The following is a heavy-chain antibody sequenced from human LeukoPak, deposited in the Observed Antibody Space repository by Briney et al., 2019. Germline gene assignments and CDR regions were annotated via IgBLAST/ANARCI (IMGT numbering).Heavy chain of an antibody. J-gene: IGHJ4*02. Sequence: GGSLRLSCAASGFNFAGDGWSWFRQAPGKGLEFISLISKKPYGETAEYAASVRGRFTISRDDAKSIAYLQMNSLKTEDTAMYYCVRGLHDYGDSNYYFDQWGQGTLVTVSS. CDR1: GFNFAGDG. V-gene: IGHV3-49*03. CDR2: ISKKPYGETA. CDR3: VRGLHDYGDSNYYFDQ. D-gene: IGHD4-17*01.